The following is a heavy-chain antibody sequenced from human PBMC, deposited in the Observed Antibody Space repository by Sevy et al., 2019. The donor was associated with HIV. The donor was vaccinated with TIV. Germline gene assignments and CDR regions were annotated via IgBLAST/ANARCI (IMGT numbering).Heavy chain of an antibody. V-gene: IGHV1-2*02. CDR1: GNTFTAYY. CDR2: INPNSGDT. Sequence: ASVKVSCRAPGNTFTAYYMHWVRQAPGQGLEWMGWINPNSGDTNYAQKFQDRVTMTTDASISTAYMELSSLRSDDTAVDYCARGGLFGDAAASTYWGQGTLVTVSS. CDR3: ARGGLFGDAAASTY. J-gene: IGHJ4*02. D-gene: IGHD3-16*01.